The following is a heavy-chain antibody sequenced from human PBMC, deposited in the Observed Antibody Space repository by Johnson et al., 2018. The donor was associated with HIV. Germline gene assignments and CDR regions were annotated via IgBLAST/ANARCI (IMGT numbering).Heavy chain of an antibody. D-gene: IGHD4-23*01. CDR3: ARRTVVTPGAFDI. V-gene: IGHV3-30*19. Sequence: QVQLVESGGGVVQPGRSLRLSCAASGFTFSSYGMHWVRQAPGKGLEWVAFIHYDGSNNYSADSVKGRFTISRDNSKNTLYLQMNSLRAEDTAVYYCARRTVVTPGAFDIWGQGTMVTVSS. CDR1: GFTFSSYG. J-gene: IGHJ3*02. CDR2: IHYDGSNN.